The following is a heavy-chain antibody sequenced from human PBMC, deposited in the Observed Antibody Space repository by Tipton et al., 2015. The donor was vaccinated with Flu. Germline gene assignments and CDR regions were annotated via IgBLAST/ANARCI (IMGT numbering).Heavy chain of an antibody. D-gene: IGHD5-24*01. J-gene: IGHJ6*02. Sequence: SLRLSCAASGFTFSSYAMHWVRQAPGKGLEYVSAISSNGGSTYYANSVKGRFTISRDNSKNTLYLQMGSPRAEDMAVYYCARGLVEMATSSYYYYGMDVWGQGTTVTVSS. CDR2: ISSNGGST. V-gene: IGHV3-64*01. CDR1: GFTFSSYA. CDR3: ARGLVEMATSSYYYYGMDV.